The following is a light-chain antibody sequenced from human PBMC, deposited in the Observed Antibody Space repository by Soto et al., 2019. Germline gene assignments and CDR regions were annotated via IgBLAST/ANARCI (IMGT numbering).Light chain of an antibody. CDR1: QRGSRN. V-gene: IGKV3-15*01. CDR2: GAS. CDR3: QQYNNLPRT. J-gene: IGKJ4*01. Sequence: EIVMTQSPATLSVSPGEGATLSCRASQRGSRNLVWYQHKPGQAPRLRIYGASTRATDIPARFSGSGSGTEFTLTISSLQSEDDAGYYCQQYNNLPRTFGGGTKVDI.